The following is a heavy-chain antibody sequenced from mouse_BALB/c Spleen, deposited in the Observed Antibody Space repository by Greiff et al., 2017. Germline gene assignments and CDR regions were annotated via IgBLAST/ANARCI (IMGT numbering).Heavy chain of an antibody. CDR3: ARGGNLFAY. CDR1: GYTFTSYW. D-gene: IGHD2-1*01. V-gene: IGHV1-7*01. CDR2: INPSTGYT. J-gene: IGHJ3*01. Sequence: QVQLQQSGAELAKPGASVKMSCKASGYTFTSYWMHWVKQRPGQGLEWIGYINPSTGYTEYNQKFKYKATLTADKSSSTAYMQLSSLTSEDSAVYYCARGGNLFAYWGQGTLVTVSA.